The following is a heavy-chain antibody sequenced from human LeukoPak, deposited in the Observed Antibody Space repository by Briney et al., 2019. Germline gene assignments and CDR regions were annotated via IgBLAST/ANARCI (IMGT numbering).Heavy chain of an antibody. J-gene: IGHJ4*02. CDR2: ISGSGGST. CDR3: AKVIISGGYYEGFDY. V-gene: IGHV3-23*01. CDR1: GFTFSSYA. Sequence: PGGSLRLSCAASGFTFSSYATSWVRQAPGKGLEWVSAISGSGGSTYYADSVKGRFTISRDNSKNTLYLQMNSLRAEDTAVYYCAKVIISGGYYEGFDYWGQGTLVAVSS. D-gene: IGHD1-26*01.